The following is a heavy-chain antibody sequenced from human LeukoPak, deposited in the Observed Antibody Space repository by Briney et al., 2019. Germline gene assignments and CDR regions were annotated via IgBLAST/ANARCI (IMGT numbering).Heavy chain of an antibody. V-gene: IGHV1-46*01. CDR1: GYTFTGYY. J-gene: IGHJ5*02. CDR3: ARDNSVGDIAWWFDP. Sequence: ASAKVSCKASGYTFTGYYMHWVRQAPGQGLEWMGLINPSGSSTLYAQKFQGRVTMTRDMSTTTDYMELSSLRSEDTAVYYCARDNSVGDIAWWFDPWGQGTLVTVSS. D-gene: IGHD3-16*02. CDR2: INPSGSST.